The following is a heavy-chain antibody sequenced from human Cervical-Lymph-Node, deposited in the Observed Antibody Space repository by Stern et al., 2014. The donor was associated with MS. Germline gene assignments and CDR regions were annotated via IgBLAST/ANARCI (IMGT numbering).Heavy chain of an antibody. Sequence: EVQLVESGGGLVQPGGSLRLSCAASGFTFSDHYMDWVRQAPGKGLEWVGRSRNKGNSYTTEYAASVKGRFTISRDDSKNSLYLQMNSLKYEDTAVYYCARDRGSYFIGAFDIWGQGTMVTVSS. V-gene: IGHV3-72*01. J-gene: IGHJ3*02. D-gene: IGHD1-26*01. CDR3: ARDRGSYFIGAFDI. CDR2: SRNKGNSYTT. CDR1: GFTFSDHY.